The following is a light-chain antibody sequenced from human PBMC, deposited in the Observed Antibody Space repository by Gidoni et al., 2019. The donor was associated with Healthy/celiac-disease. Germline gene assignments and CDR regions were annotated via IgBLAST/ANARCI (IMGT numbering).Light chain of an antibody. V-gene: IGKV1-39*01. CDR3: QQSYSTPRT. Sequence: EITLTQSPSSLSASVGDRVTITCRASQSISSYLNWYQQKQGKAPKLLIYAASSLESGVPSRFSGSGSGTDFTLTISSLQPEDFATYYCQQSYSTPRTFGQGTKVEIK. CDR1: QSISSY. CDR2: AAS. J-gene: IGKJ1*01.